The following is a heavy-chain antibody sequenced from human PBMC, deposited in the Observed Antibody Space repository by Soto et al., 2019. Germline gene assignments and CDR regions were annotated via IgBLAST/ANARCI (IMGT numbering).Heavy chain of an antibody. Sequence: SVKVSCKASGGTFSSYTISWVRQAPGQGLEWMGRIIPILGIANYAQKFQGRVTITADKSTSTAYMELSSLRSEDAAVYYCARLPDIVVVVAATPVDAFDIWGQGTMVTVSS. D-gene: IGHD2-15*01. J-gene: IGHJ3*02. V-gene: IGHV1-69*02. CDR3: ARLPDIVVVVAATPVDAFDI. CDR2: IIPILGIA. CDR1: GGTFSSYT.